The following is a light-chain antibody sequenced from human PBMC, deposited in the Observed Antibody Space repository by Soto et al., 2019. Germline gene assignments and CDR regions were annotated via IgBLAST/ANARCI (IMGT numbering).Light chain of an antibody. J-gene: IGKJ1*01. CDR2: AAS. CDR1: QTISGL. V-gene: IGKV1-39*01. Sequence: DIQLTPSPSSLSASVGDRLTITCRASQTISGLLNWYQHNPGKAPELLIHAASSLQSGVPSTFSGSGSGTDFALTISSLQPEDFATYYCHQTAANPWTFAQGTKVDI. CDR3: HQTAANPWT.